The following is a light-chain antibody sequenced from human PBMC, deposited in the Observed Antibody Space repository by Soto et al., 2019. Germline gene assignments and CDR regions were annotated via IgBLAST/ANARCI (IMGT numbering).Light chain of an antibody. J-gene: IGKJ1*01. Sequence: IQMTQSPSSLSASVRDRVTITRRASQRVGDSLAWYQQKPGKAPYLLISDVSSLERGVPSRFSGSGSGTEFTLTISSMQPDDFATFYCQQYNGYSRTLGQGTKV. CDR1: QRVGDS. CDR3: QQYNGYSRT. V-gene: IGKV1-5*01. CDR2: DVS.